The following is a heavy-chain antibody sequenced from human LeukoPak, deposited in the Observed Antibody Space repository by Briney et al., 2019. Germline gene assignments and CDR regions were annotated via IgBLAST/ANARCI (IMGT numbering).Heavy chain of an antibody. J-gene: IGHJ6*02. CDR3: AKDWSFNSGTHYGMDV. V-gene: IGHV3-23*01. CDR2: ISGSVIYT. CDR1: RFTFNNYA. Sequence: GGSLRLSCAASRFTFNNYALNSVRQAPGKQLECVSGISGSVIYTYHATSRSGRFTISRYNSDNTLYLQMNSLRADDTAEYYCAKDWSFNSGTHYGMDVWGQGTTVTVSS. D-gene: IGHD6-13*01.